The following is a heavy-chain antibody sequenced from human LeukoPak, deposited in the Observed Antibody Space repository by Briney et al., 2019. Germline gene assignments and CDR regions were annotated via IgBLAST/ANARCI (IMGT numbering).Heavy chain of an antibody. J-gene: IGHJ6*04. D-gene: IGHD3-10*02. CDR3: AELGITMIGGV. Sequence: GGSLRLSCAASTFTFSTYGMNWVRQAPGKGLEWISAISGSGDSTNYADSVKGRFTISRDNSKNTLYLQMNSLRAEDTAVYYCAELGITMIGGVWGKGTTVTISS. CDR2: ISGSGDST. CDR1: TFTFSTYG. V-gene: IGHV3-23*01.